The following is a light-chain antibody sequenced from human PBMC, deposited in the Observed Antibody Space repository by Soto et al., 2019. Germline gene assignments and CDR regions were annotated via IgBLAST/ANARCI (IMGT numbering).Light chain of an antibody. V-gene: IGKV1-16*02. J-gene: IGKJ4*01. CDR2: DAS. CDR3: QQYHNSPVT. CDR1: QEISNH. Sequence: DIQMTQSPSSLSASVGDRVTITCRASQEISNHLAWFQQKPGKPPKSLIYDASSLQSGVPSQFSGSGSGTDFTLTISSLQPEDFATYYCQQYHNSPVTFGGGTKVEIK.